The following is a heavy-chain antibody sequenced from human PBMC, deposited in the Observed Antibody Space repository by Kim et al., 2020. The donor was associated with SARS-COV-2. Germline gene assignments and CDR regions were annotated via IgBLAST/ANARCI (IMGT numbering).Heavy chain of an antibody. V-gene: IGHV3-20*01. CDR2: INWNGGST. J-gene: IGHJ5*02. Sequence: GGSLRLSCAASGFTFDDYGMSWVRQAPGKGLEWVSGINWNGGSTGYADSVKGRFTISRDNAKNSLYLQMNSLRAEDTALYHCARDRDCTNGVCKFPNWFDPWGQGTLVTVSS. CDR1: GFTFDDYG. CDR3: ARDRDCTNGVCKFPNWFDP. D-gene: IGHD2-8*01.